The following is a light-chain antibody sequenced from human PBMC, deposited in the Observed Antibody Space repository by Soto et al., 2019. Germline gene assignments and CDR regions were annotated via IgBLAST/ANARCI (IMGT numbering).Light chain of an antibody. Sequence: DIVMTQSPDSLAVSLGARATITCKSSQSVLYSSNNKNYLAWYQQRPGQPPKLLIYWASTRESGVPDRFSGSGSGAGFPPTISRLQAEDGAVYYLQTYFSIPYTFGQGTKLEIK. J-gene: IGKJ2*01. CDR2: WAS. CDR3: QTYFSIPYT. V-gene: IGKV4-1*01. CDR1: QSVLYSSNNKNY.